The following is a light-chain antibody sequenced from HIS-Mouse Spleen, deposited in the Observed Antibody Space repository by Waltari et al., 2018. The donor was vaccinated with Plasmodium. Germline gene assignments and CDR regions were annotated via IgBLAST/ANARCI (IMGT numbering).Light chain of an antibody. CDR2: EGS. J-gene: IGLJ3*02. CDR3: CSYAGSSTWV. V-gene: IGLV2-23*01. Sequence: QSALTQPASVSGSPGQSIPIPCPGTSSDVGSSNLFSWYQQNPGKAPKLMIYEGSKRPSGVSNRFSGSKSGNTASLTISGLQAEDEADYYCCSYAGSSTWVFGGGTKLTVL. CDR1: SSDVGSSNL.